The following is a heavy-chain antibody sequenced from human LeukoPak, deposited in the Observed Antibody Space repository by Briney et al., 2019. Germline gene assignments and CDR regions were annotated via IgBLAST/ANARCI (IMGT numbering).Heavy chain of an antibody. CDR3: ARHRTGLTTVVNPGYFDL. D-gene: IGHD4-23*01. Sequence: SETLSLTCTVSGDSISSYYWSWIRHPPGRGLEWIGYIYYSGSTNYNPSIKSRITISVDASKNQYSLKMSSVTAADTVVYYGARHRTGLTTVVNPGYFDLWGRGTLVTVSS. CDR2: IYYSGST. V-gene: IGHV4-59*08. CDR1: GDSISSYY. J-gene: IGHJ2*01.